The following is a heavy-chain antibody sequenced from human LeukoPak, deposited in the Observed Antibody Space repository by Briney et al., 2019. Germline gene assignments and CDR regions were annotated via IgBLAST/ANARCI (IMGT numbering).Heavy chain of an antibody. J-gene: IGHJ4*02. CDR2: ISAYNGNT. D-gene: IGHD2-15*01. V-gene: IGHV1-18*04. CDR3: ARVDCSGGSCYLGDY. Sequence: ASVKVSCKASGYTFTSYGISWVRQAPGQGLEWMGWISAYNGNTNYAQKLQGRVTITTDTSTSTAYMELRSLRSDDTAVYYCARVDCSGGSCYLGDYWGQGTLVTVSS. CDR1: GYTFTSYG.